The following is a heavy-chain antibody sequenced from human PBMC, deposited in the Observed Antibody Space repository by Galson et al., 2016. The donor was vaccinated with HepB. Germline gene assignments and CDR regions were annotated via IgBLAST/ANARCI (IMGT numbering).Heavy chain of an antibody. Sequence: QSGAEVKKPGESLRISCQASGYSFTTYWISWVRQMPGGGLEWMGRIDPRGSHSNYNPSFEGHVTISVDNSINTAFLQWSSVKASDSAMYFCARGYCTTTNSYWNFDYWGQGTLVTVSS. D-gene: IGHD2-2*01. CDR3: ARGYCTTTNSYWNFDY. J-gene: IGHJ4*02. CDR2: IDPRGSHS. V-gene: IGHV5-10-1*01. CDR1: GYSFTTYW.